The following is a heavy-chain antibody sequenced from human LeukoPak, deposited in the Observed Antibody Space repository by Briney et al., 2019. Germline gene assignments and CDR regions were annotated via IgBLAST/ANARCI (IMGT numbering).Heavy chain of an antibody. CDR2: ISAYNGNT. Sequence: GASVKVSCKASGYTFTSYGISWVRQAPGQGLEWMGWISAYNGNTNYAQKLQGRVTMTTDTSTSTAYMELRSLRSDDTAVYYCARGIAARWFSYAFDIWGQGTMVTVSS. CDR1: GYTFTSYG. CDR3: ARGIAARWFSYAFDI. D-gene: IGHD6-6*01. J-gene: IGHJ3*02. V-gene: IGHV1-18*01.